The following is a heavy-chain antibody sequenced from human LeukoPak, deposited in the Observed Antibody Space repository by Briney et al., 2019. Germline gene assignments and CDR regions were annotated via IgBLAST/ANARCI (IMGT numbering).Heavy chain of an antibody. V-gene: IGHV3-7*01. Sequence: GGSLRLSCAASGFTLSSYWMSWVRQAPGKGLEWVANIKQEGSEKYYVDSVKGRFTISRDNAKNTLYLQMNSLRAEDTAVYYCARQTYYDLWSGYRHAPMDVWGKGTTVPVSS. CDR1: GFTLSSYW. CDR2: IKQEGSEK. J-gene: IGHJ6*03. CDR3: ARQTYYDLWSGYRHAPMDV. D-gene: IGHD3-3*01.